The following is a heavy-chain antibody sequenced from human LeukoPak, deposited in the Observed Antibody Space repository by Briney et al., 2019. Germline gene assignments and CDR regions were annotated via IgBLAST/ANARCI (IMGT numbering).Heavy chain of an antibody. D-gene: IGHD3-22*01. V-gene: IGHV1-8*01. CDR2: MNPNSGNT. CDR1: GYTFTSYD. CDR3: ARGGRYYDSSGYAFDI. Sequence: ASVKVSCMASGYTFTSYDINWVRQATGQGLEWMGWMNPNSGNTGYAQKFQGRVTMTRNTSISTAYMELSSLRSEDTAVYYCARGGRYYDSSGYAFDIWGQGTMVTVSS. J-gene: IGHJ3*02.